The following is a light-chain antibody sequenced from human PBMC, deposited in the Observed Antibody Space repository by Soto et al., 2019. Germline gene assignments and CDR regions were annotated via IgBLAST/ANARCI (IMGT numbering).Light chain of an antibody. CDR1: QSVSSSH. CDR2: DAS. Sequence: EIVLTQSPGTLSLSPGERATLSCRASQSVSSSHLAWYQQKPGQAPRLLMYDASNRAAGVPARFSGSGSGTDFTLTISRLEPEDFAVYYCQQYGSSGTFGQGTKVDIK. V-gene: IGKV3-20*01. CDR3: QQYGSSGT. J-gene: IGKJ1*01.